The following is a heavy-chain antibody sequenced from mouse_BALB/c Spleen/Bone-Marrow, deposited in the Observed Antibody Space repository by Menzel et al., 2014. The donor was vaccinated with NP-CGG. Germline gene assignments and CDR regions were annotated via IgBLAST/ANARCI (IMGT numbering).Heavy chain of an antibody. V-gene: IGHV7-3*02. Sequence: DVQLVESGGGLVQPGGSLRLSCAPSGFTFTDYYMSWVRQPPGKALEWLGFIRNKANGYTTEYSASVKGRFTISRDNSQSILYLQMNTLRAEDSATYYCARGAYGNYFAWFAYWGQGTLVTVSA. CDR3: ARGAYGNYFAWFAY. CDR1: GFTFTDYY. D-gene: IGHD2-1*01. J-gene: IGHJ3*01. CDR2: IRNKANGYTT.